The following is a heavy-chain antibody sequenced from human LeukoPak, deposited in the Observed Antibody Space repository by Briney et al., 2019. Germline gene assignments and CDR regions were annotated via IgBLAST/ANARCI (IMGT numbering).Heavy chain of an antibody. Sequence: SPSETLSLTCTVSGGSISATTYYWGWIRQPPGTGLEWIANIYYNGNTAYNPSLKSRATISIDTSKNQFSLRLNSVTAADTAVYYCARVDWGNAAAHPNWLDPWGQGILVTVSS. CDR1: GGSISATTYY. CDR2: IYYNGNT. CDR3: ARVDWGNAAAHPNWLDP. V-gene: IGHV4-39*07. D-gene: IGHD6-6*01. J-gene: IGHJ5*02.